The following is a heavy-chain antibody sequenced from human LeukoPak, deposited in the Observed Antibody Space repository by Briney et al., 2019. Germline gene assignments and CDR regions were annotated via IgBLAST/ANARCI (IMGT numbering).Heavy chain of an antibody. Sequence: SETLSLTCTVSGGSISSSSYYWGWIRQPPGKGLEWIGSIYYSGSTYYNPSLKSRVAISVDTSKNQFSLKLSSVTAADTAVYYCARGAKVPAALYHYYMDVWGKGTTVTVSS. V-gene: IGHV4-39*01. CDR3: ARGAKVPAALYHYYMDV. CDR2: IYYSGST. CDR1: GGSISSSSYY. J-gene: IGHJ6*03. D-gene: IGHD2-2*01.